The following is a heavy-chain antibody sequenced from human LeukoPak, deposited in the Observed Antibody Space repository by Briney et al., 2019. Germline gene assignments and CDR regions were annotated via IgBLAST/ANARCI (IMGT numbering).Heavy chain of an antibody. CDR3: TSQPIFDY. CDR2: IKSKPDGGTT. V-gene: IGHV3-15*01. D-gene: IGHD3-9*01. CDR1: GFTFSNAW. Sequence: GGSLRLSCAASGFTFSNAWMSWVRQAPGKGLEWVGRIKSKPDGGTTDYAAPVKGRFTISRDDSKNTLYLQMNSLKTEDTAVYYCTSQPIFDYWGQGTLVTVSS. J-gene: IGHJ4*02.